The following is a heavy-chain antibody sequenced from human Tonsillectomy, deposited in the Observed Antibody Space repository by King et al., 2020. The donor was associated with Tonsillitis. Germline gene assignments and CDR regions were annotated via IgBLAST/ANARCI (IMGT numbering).Heavy chain of an antibody. CDR3: ARRPSYYDFWSGYLPTNWFDP. D-gene: IGHD3-3*01. CDR2: ISSSGRSI. CDR1: GFTFSDYP. Sequence: VQLVESGGGLVKPGGSLRLSCAASGFTFSDYPMTWIRQAPGKGLEWVSYISSSGRSIYYADSVKGRFTISRDNANNSLYLQMNSLRADDTAVYYCARRPSYYDFWSGYLPTNWFDPWGQGTLVTVSS. V-gene: IGHV3-11*01. J-gene: IGHJ5*02.